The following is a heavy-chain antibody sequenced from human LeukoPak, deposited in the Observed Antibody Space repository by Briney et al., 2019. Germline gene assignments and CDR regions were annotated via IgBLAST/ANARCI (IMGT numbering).Heavy chain of an antibody. D-gene: IGHD3-10*01. V-gene: IGHV4-34*01. CDR3: ARQSSYYYGSGSYGGRSPFDY. CDR2: INHSGST. Sequence: SETLSLTCAVYGGSFSGYYWSWIRQPPGKGLEWIGEINHSGSTNYNPSLKSRVTISVDTSNNQFSLKLSSVTAADTAVYYCARQSSYYYGSGSYGGRSPFDYWGQGTLVTVSS. J-gene: IGHJ4*02. CDR1: GGSFSGYY.